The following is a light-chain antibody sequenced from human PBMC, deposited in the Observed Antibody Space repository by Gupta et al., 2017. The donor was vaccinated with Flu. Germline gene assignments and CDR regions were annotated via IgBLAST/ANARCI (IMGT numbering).Light chain of an antibody. CDR3: QQYDDWPYT. V-gene: IGKV3-15*01. CDR2: GAS. Sequence: GERVTLSCRARQSLSRNLAWYQHKPGQPPRLLIYGASTGATGIPARFSGSGSRTEFTLTISSLLSEDFAVYFCQQYDDWPYTFGQGTKLEIK. J-gene: IGKJ2*01. CDR1: QSLSRN.